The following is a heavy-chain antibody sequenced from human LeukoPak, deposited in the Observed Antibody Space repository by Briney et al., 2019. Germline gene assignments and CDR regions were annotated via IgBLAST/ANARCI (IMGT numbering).Heavy chain of an antibody. CDR3: ARDQYPYGLDV. CDR1: GYVFPNYD. J-gene: IGHJ6*02. D-gene: IGHD2-2*01. V-gene: IGHV1-8*01. CDR2: MNPKTGNT. Sequence: ASVKVSCKASGYVFPNYDINWVRQATGRGLEWMGWMNPKTGNTGYAQKFQGRVTMTRDTSTNTAYMELSSLRLEDTAVCYCARDQYPYGLDVWGQGTTVTVSS.